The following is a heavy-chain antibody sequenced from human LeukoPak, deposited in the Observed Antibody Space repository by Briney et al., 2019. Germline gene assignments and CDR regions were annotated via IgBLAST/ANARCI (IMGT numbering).Heavy chain of an antibody. CDR3: ARLGSSGWHCYYYGMDV. V-gene: IGHV4-59*08. CDR1: GGSISSYY. Sequence: SETLSLTCTVSGGSISSYYWSWIRQPPGKGLEWIGYIYYSGSTNYNPSLKSRVAISVDTSKNQFSLKLSSVTAADTAVYYCARLGSSGWHCYYYGMDVWGQGTTVTVSS. CDR2: IYYSGST. D-gene: IGHD6-19*01. J-gene: IGHJ6*02.